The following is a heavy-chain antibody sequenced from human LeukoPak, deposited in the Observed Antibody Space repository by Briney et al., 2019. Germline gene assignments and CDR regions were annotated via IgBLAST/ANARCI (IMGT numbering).Heavy chain of an antibody. CDR2: IIPILGIA. CDR3: ARVRWSVVAANYYYYGIDV. V-gene: IGHV1-69*04. CDR1: GGTFSSYA. Sequence: SVKVSCKASGGTFSSYAISWVRQAPGQGLEWMGRIIPILGIANYAQKFQGRVTITADKSTSTAYMELSSLRSEDTAVYYCARVRWSVVAANYYYYGIDVWGQGTTVTVSS. J-gene: IGHJ6*02. D-gene: IGHD2-15*01.